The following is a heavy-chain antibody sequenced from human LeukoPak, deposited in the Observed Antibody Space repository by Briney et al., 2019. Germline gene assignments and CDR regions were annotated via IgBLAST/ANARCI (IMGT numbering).Heavy chain of an antibody. CDR2: ISSSSSSI. J-gene: IGHJ4*02. D-gene: IGHD3-10*01. CDR3: ARDPSEVHYGSGSYYSQRY. CDR1: GFTFNSYS. Sequence: GGSLRLSCAASGFTFNSYSMNWVRQAPGKGLEWVSHISSSSSSINYADSVKGRFTISRDNAKNSLYLQMNSLRAEDTAVYYCARDPSEVHYGSGSYYSQRYWGQGTLVTVSS. V-gene: IGHV3-48*04.